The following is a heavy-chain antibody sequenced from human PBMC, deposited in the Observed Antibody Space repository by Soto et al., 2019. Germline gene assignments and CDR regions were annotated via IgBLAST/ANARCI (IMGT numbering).Heavy chain of an antibody. Sequence: QLQLQESGPGLVKPSETLSLTCSVSGDSINRDSYYWGWIRQAPGKGLEWIGSIYYRGNTYYNPSLKTRVTISLDKSKSQFSLKLNSVTAADSAVYFCARLEGLATISYYFDYWGQGTLVTVSS. V-gene: IGHV4-39*01. J-gene: IGHJ4*02. CDR1: GDSINRDSYY. CDR2: IYYRGNT. D-gene: IGHD3-9*01. CDR3: ARLEGLATISYYFDY.